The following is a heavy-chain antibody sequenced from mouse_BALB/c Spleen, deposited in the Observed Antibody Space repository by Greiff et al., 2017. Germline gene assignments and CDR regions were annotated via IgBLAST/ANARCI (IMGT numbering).Heavy chain of an antibody. Sequence: DVKLVESGGGLVQPGGSLRLSCATSGFTFTAYYMSWVRQPPGKALEWLGFIRNKANGYTTEYSASVKGRFTISRDNSQSILYLQMNTLRAEDSATYYCAREYFDVWGAGTTVTVSS. CDR2: IRNKANGYTT. J-gene: IGHJ1*01. CDR1: GFTFTAYY. V-gene: IGHV7-3*02. CDR3: AREYFDV.